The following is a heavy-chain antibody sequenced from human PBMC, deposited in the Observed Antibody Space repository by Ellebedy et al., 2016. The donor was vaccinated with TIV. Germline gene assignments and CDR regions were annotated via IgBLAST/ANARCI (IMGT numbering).Heavy chain of an antibody. D-gene: IGHD5-18*01. CDR3: ATDSRYSYGYRFNF. J-gene: IGHJ4*02. CDR1: GSTFSNYA. Sequence: ASVKVSCKPSGSTFSNYAFSWVRQAPGQGLEWMGRVIPILGRPDYAQSFQDRVTIYADKSTGTPYLELNTLRSEATAVYYCATDSRYSYGYRFNFWGQGTLVIVSS. V-gene: IGHV1-69*04. CDR2: VIPILGRP.